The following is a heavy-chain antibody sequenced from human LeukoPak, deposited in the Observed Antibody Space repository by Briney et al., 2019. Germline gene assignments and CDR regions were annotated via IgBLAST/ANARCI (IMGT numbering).Heavy chain of an antibody. CDR3: ARDGPQMAAPFDY. V-gene: IGHV3-48*01. Sequence: GGSLRLSCAASGFTFSSYSMNWVRKAPGKGLEWVSYISSSSSTIYYADSVKGRFTISRDNAKNSLYLQMNSLRAEDTAVYYCARDGPQMAAPFDYWGQGTLVTVSS. CDR2: ISSSSSTI. CDR1: GFTFSSYS. D-gene: IGHD6-6*01. J-gene: IGHJ4*02.